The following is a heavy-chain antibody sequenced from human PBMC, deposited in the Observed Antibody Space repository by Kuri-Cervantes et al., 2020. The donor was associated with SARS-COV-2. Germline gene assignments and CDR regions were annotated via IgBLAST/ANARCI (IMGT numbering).Heavy chain of an antibody. J-gene: IGHJ4*02. V-gene: IGHV4-59*01. D-gene: IGHD3-10*01. CDR2: IYYSGST. Sequence: GSLRLSCTVSGGSISSYYWSWIRQPPGKGLEWIGYIYYSGSTNYNPSLKSRVTISVDTSKNQFSLKLSSETAADTAVYYCARSFTVRGAYFDYWGQGTLVTVSS. CDR1: GGSISSYY. CDR3: ARSFTVRGAYFDY.